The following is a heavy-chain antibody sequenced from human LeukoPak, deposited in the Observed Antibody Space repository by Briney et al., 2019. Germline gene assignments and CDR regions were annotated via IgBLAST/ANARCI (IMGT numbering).Heavy chain of an antibody. CDR1: GYTFTSYA. D-gene: IGHD3-22*01. J-gene: IGHJ6*02. CDR2: INTNTGNP. Sequence: ASVKVSCKASGYTFTSYAINWVRQAPGQGLEWMGWINTNTGNPTYAQGFTGRFVFSLDTSVSTAYLQISSLKAEDTAVYYCARDLYYYDSSGYRGYYYYGMDVWGQGTTVTVSS. V-gene: IGHV7-4-1*02. CDR3: ARDLYYYDSSGYRGYYYYGMDV.